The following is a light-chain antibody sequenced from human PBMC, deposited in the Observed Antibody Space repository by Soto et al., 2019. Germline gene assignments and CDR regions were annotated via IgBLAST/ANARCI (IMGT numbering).Light chain of an antibody. Sequence: TQSPGTLSLSPGEGATLSCRASQSVTTNLAWYQHKPGQTPRLLIYDTSTRATGVPTRFSGSRSGAEFTLTINSLQSEDFAVYYCQPYNNWPLTFGGGTKVDIK. CDR2: DTS. V-gene: IGKV3-15*01. CDR1: QSVTTN. J-gene: IGKJ4*01. CDR3: QPYNNWPLT.